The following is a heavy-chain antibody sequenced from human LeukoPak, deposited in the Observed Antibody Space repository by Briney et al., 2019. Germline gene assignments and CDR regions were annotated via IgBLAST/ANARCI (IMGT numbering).Heavy chain of an antibody. CDR2: IYSGGST. Sequence: GGSLRLSCAASGFTVSSNYMSWVRQAPGKGLGWVSVIYSGGSTYYADSVKGRFTISRDNSKNTLYLQMNSLRAEDTAVYWCARCSGSYFYYFDYWGQGTLVTVSS. D-gene: IGHD1-26*01. CDR1: GFTVSSNY. CDR3: ARCSGSYFYYFDY. J-gene: IGHJ4*02. V-gene: IGHV3-53*01.